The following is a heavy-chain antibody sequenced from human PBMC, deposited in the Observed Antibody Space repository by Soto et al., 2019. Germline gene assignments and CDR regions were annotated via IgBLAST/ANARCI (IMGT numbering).Heavy chain of an antibody. CDR1: GFTFSSYG. V-gene: IGHV3-33*01. CDR2: IWYDGSNK. Sequence: PGGSLRLSCAASGFTFSSYGMHWVRQAPGKGLEWVAVIWYDGSNKYYADSVKGRFTISRDNSKNMLYLQMNSLRAEDTAVYYCARVIAAHYGMDVWGQGTTVTVSS. D-gene: IGHD6-6*01. CDR3: ARVIAAHYGMDV. J-gene: IGHJ6*02.